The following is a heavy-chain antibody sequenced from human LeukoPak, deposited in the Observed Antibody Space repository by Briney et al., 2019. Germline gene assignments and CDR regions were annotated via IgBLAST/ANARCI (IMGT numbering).Heavy chain of an antibody. J-gene: IGHJ4*02. CDR3: ARGRWSTASASYYFDS. D-gene: IGHD5/OR15-5a*01. Sequence: ASVNVSCKASGYTFTDYAVNWMRHAPGERLEWMGWVNAGNGNTKYPQRFQGRVTITRDRSASTAYMELNSLRSEDTALYYCARGRWSTASASYYFDSWGQGTLVTVS. CDR2: VNAGNGNT. V-gene: IGHV1-3*01. CDR1: GYTFTDYA.